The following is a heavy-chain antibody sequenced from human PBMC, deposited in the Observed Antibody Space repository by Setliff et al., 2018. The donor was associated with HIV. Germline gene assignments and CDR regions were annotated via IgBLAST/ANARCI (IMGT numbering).Heavy chain of an antibody. V-gene: IGHV1-18*01. CDR3: ARESGGVVIKGAYYYYMDV. Sequence: ASVKVSCKASGYSFSNYGISWVRQAPGQGLEWMGWISGYNRNTEYAQNLRGRVTVTKDTSTNTAYMELRNLRSDDTAAYYCARESGGVVIKGAYYYYMDVWGKGTTVTVSS. J-gene: IGHJ6*03. D-gene: IGHD3-3*01. CDR2: ISGYNRNT. CDR1: GYSFSNYG.